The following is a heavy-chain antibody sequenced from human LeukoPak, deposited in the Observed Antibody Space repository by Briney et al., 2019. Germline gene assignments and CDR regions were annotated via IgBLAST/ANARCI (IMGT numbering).Heavy chain of an antibody. D-gene: IGHD3-22*01. CDR2: IYPGDSDT. CDR3: ARVTYYYDSSGYYWDYFDY. V-gene: IGHV5-51*01. J-gene: IGHJ4*02. Sequence: GESLKIPCKGSGYSFTCYWIGWVRQMPGKGLEWMGIIYPGDSDTRYSPSFQGQVTISADKSISTAYLQWSSLKASDTAMYYCARVTYYYDSSGYYWDYFDYWGQGTLVTVSS. CDR1: GYSFTCYW.